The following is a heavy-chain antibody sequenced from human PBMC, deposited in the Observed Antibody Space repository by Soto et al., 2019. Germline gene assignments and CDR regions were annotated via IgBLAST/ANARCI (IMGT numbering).Heavy chain of an antibody. J-gene: IGHJ4*02. Sequence: QVQLVQSGAEVKQPGSSVKVSCKTSGGTFSTYAIYWVRQAPGQGLEWMGAIIPLFGTADYAQKFQGRVTITADESTSTAYMALSSLRSEDTAVYYWARPKGSYSSGYYYFDYWGQGTLVTVSS. CDR2: IIPLFGTA. CDR1: GGTFSTYA. D-gene: IGHD6-19*01. CDR3: ARPKGSYSSGYYYFDY. V-gene: IGHV1-69*01.